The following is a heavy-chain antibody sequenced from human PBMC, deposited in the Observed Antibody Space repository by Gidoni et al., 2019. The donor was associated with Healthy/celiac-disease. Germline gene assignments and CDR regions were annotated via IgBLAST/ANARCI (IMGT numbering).Heavy chain of an antibody. CDR2: INSDGSST. D-gene: IGHD3-10*01. J-gene: IGHJ6*02. Sequence: EVQLVESGGGLVQPGGYMRLSCAASGFTFSSYWMNWVRQAPGKGLVWVSRINSDGSSTSYADSVKGRFTISRDNAKNTLYLQMNSLRAEDTAVYYCARDLRTRYYYGMDVWGQGTTVTVSS. V-gene: IGHV3-74*01. CDR3: ARDLRTRYYYGMDV. CDR1: GFTFSSYW.